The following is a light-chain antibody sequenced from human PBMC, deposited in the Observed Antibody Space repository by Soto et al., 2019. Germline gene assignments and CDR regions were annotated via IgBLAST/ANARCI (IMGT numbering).Light chain of an antibody. J-gene: IGKJ1*01. V-gene: IGKV1-39*01. CDR3: QQSYGIPRT. Sequence: DIQMTQSPSSLSASVGDRVTITCRASQTISTSLNWYQQKSGKAPTLLIYGASSLQTGVPSRFSGSGSGTDFTLTISSLQPEDFATYYCQQSYGIPRTFGQGTKVEV. CDR2: GAS. CDR1: QTISTS.